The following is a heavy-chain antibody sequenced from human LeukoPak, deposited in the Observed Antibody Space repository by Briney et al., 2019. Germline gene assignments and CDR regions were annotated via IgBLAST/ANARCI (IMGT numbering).Heavy chain of an antibody. CDR1: GFTFSSYE. D-gene: IGHD3-9*01. CDR2: ISSSGSTI. V-gene: IGHV3-48*03. J-gene: IGHJ6*02. CDR3: AREGYDILTGPNHYYYYGMDV. Sequence: QPGGSLRLSCAASGFTFSSYEMNWVRQAPGKGLEWVSYISSSGSTIYYADSVKGRFTISRDNAKNSLYLQMNSLRAEDTAVYYCAREGYDILTGPNHYYYYGMDVWGQGTTVTVSS.